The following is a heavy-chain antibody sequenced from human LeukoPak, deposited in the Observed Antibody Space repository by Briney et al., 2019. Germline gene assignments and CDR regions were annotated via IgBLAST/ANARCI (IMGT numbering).Heavy chain of an antibody. V-gene: IGHV3-30*18. D-gene: IGHD2-15*01. CDR1: GVSFSNYV. CDR3: AKGLQVAEPPDY. CDR2: ISYDGNNK. Sequence: VGSLRLSCAASGVSFSNYVMYSVREAPRKGLGCVAVISYDGNNKYYADSVKGRFTISRDNSKNTLYLQMSSLRGEDTAVYYCAKGLQVAEPPDYWGQGILVTVSS. J-gene: IGHJ4*02.